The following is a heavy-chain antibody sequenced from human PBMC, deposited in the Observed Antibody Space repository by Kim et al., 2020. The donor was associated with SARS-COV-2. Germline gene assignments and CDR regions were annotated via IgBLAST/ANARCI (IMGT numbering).Heavy chain of an antibody. CDR2: IYPGDSDT. CDR3: ASFHRDYYYDSSGYFDY. Sequence: GESLKISCKGSGYSFTSYWIGWVRQMPGKGLEWMGIIYPGDSDTRYSPSFQGQVTISADKSISTAYLQWSSLKASDTAMYYCASFHRDYYYDSSGYFDYWGQGTLVTVSS. V-gene: IGHV5-51*01. CDR1: GYSFTSYW. J-gene: IGHJ4*02. D-gene: IGHD3-22*01.